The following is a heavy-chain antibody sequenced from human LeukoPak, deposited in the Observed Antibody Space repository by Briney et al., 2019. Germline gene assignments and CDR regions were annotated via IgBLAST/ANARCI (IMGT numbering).Heavy chain of an antibody. V-gene: IGHV1-2*02. CDR2: INPDSGGT. D-gene: IGHD5-24*01. CDR1: GYTFTSYY. J-gene: IGHJ4*02. CDR3: ARDLGSGMATSPGDY. Sequence: ASVKVSCKASGYTFTSYYMHWVRQAPGQGLEWMGWINPDSGGTHYAQKFQGRVTLTRDTSISTAYMELSRLRSDDTAVYYCARDLGSGMATSPGDYWGQGTLVTVSS.